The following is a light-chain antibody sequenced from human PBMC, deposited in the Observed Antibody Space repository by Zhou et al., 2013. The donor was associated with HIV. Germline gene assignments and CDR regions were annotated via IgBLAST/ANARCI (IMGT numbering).Light chain of an antibody. V-gene: IGKV3-15*01. CDR3: QQYNNWPPDT. J-gene: IGKJ2*01. CDR2: GTS. Sequence: EIVMTQSPATLSVSPGERATLSCRASQSVSNNLAWYQQKPGQAPRLLIYGTSTRATGIPARFSGSGSGTEFTLTISSMQSEDFAVYCCQQYNNWPPDTFGQGTKLEIK. CDR1: QSVSNN.